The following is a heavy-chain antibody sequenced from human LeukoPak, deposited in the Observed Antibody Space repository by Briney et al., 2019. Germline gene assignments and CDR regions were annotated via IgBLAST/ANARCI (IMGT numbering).Heavy chain of an antibody. D-gene: IGHD2-2*03. CDR2: IYPGDSDT. CDR1: GYNFAYNW. J-gene: IGHJ4*02. Sequence: GESLKISCKGSGYNFAYNWIGWVRQMPGKGLEWMGIIYPGDSDTRYNPSFQGQVTISAGKSISTAYLQWSSLKASDTAIYYCARLGGYCSSSSCLPDYWGQGTLVTVSS. V-gene: IGHV5-51*01. CDR3: ARLGGYCSSSSCLPDY.